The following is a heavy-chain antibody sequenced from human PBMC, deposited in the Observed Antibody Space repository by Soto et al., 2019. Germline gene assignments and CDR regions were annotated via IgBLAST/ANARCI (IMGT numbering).Heavy chain of an antibody. CDR3: ARERGGTNGVVGDYYGMDV. V-gene: IGHV4-31*03. J-gene: IGHJ6*02. CDR2: IYYSGST. D-gene: IGHD2-8*01. Sequence: QVQLQESGPGLVKPSQTLSLTCTVSGGSISSGGYYWSWIRQHPGKGLEWIGYIYYSGSTYYNPSLKSRVTISVDTSKNQFSLKLSSVTAADTAVYYCARERGGTNGVVGDYYGMDVWGQGTTVTVSS. CDR1: GGSISSGGYY.